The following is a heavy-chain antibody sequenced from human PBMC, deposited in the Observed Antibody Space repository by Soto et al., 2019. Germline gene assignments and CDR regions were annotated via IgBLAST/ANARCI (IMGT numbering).Heavy chain of an antibody. V-gene: IGHV4-59*01. Sequence: SETLSLTCTVSGGSISSYYWSWIRQPPGKGLEWIGYIYYSGSTNYNPSLKSRVTISVDTSKNQSSLKLSSVTAADTAVYYCARADCSNTSCYAVGWFDPWGQGTLVTVPS. CDR2: IYYSGST. J-gene: IGHJ5*02. CDR3: ARADCSNTSCYAVGWFDP. D-gene: IGHD2-2*01. CDR1: GGSISSYY.